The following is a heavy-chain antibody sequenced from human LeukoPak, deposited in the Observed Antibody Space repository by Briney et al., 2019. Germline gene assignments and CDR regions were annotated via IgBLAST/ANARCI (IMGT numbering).Heavy chain of an antibody. J-gene: IGHJ5*02. CDR3: ARRRQTRGGYSSRTYNWFDP. D-gene: IGHD6-13*01. CDR2: IHHSGST. V-gene: IGHV4-34*01. CDR1: GGSFSGYY. Sequence: SETLSLTCAVYGGSFSGYYWSWIRQPPGKGLEWFGEIHHSGSTNYNPSLKSRVTISVDTSKNQFSLKLSSVTAADTAVYYCARRRQTRGGYSSRTYNWFDPWGQGTLVTVSS.